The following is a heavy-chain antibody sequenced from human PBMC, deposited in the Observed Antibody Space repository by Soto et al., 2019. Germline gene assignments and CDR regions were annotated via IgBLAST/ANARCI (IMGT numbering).Heavy chain of an antibody. CDR1: GFTFSSYG. Sequence: GGSLRLSCAASGFTFSSYGMHWVRQAPGNGLEWVAVISYDGGNKYYADSVKGRFTISRDNSKNTLYLQMNSLRAEDTAVYYCAKDLGYCSSTSCLSPDYWGQGTLVTVSS. D-gene: IGHD2-2*01. V-gene: IGHV3-30*18. J-gene: IGHJ4*02. CDR2: ISYDGGNK. CDR3: AKDLGYCSSTSCLSPDY.